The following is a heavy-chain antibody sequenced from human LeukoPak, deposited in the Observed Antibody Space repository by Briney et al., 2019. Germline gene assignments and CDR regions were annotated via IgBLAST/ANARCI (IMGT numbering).Heavy chain of an antibody. CDR3: AFSSYHLQGNYYYMDV. V-gene: IGHV1-18*01. J-gene: IGHJ6*03. CDR2: ISAYYGNT. Sequence: ASVKVSCKASGYTFTTYAISWVRQAPGQGLEWMGWISAYYGNTTYAQKFQGRVTMTTDTSTSTVYMELRSLRSDDTAVYYCAFSSYHLQGNYYYMDVWGKGTTVTVSS. CDR1: GYTFTTYA. D-gene: IGHD6-13*01.